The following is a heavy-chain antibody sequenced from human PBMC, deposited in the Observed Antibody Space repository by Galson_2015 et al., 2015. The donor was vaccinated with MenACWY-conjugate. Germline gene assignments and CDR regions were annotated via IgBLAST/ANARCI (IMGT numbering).Heavy chain of an antibody. V-gene: IGHV3-11*06. CDR1: GFTFSDYY. D-gene: IGHD6-13*01. CDR3: ARAIAAAGIHFDY. CDR2: ISSSSTYT. Sequence: SLRLSCAAPGFTFSDYYMSWIRQAPGQGREWVSYISSSSTYTNYADSVKGRFTISRDNAKYSLYLQMNSLRAEDTAVYYCARAIAAAGIHFDYWGQGTLATVSS. J-gene: IGHJ4*02.